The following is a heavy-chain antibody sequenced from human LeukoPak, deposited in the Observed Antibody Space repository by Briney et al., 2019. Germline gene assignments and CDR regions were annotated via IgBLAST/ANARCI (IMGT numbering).Heavy chain of an antibody. Sequence: SETLSLTCTVSGGSVNNYFWSWIRRPPGKGLEWIGYIDDSGNTDYNPSLKSQVSISIAKSKNQFFLNLSSVTAADTAVYYCAGLVGRYSSGLYYYYFDYWGQGTLVTVSS. CDR1: GGSVNNYF. CDR2: IDDSGNT. D-gene: IGHD3-22*01. J-gene: IGHJ4*02. CDR3: AGLVGRYSSGLYYYYFDY. V-gene: IGHV4-59*02.